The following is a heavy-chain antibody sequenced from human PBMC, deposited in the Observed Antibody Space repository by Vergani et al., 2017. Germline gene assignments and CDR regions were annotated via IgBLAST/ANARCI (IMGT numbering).Heavy chain of an antibody. CDR1: GGSISSGGYY. J-gene: IGHJ6*01. CDR2: IYYSGST. CDR3: ARDHNYYYGMDV. V-gene: IGHV4-31*03. Sequence: QVQLQESGPGLVKPSQTLSLTCTVSGGSISSGGYYWSWIRQHPGKGLEWIGYIYYSGSTYYNPSLTSRCTRSVYTSKNQCSLNLSSVTAADTAVYYCARDHNYYYGMDVWERGTSATVSS.